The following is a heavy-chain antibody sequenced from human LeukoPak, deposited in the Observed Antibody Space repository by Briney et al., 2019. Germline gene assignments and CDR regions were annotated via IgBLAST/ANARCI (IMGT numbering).Heavy chain of an antibody. CDR3: ARDSVIRGVNPPDV. CDR1: GYTFTSYG. J-gene: IGHJ6*02. Sequence: ASVKVSCKASGYTFTSYGISWVRQAPGQRLEWMGWISAYNGNTNYAQKLQGRVTMTTDTSTSTAYMELRSLRSDDTAVYCCARDSVIRGVNPPDVWGQGTTVTVSS. CDR2: ISAYNGNT. V-gene: IGHV1-18*01. D-gene: IGHD3-10*01.